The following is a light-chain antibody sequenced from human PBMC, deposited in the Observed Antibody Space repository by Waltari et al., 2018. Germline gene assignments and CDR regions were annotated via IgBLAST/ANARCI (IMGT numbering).Light chain of an antibody. CDR3: QQYYSTPYT. CDR2: WAS. V-gene: IGKV4-1*01. CDR1: QSVLSSSNNKNY. Sequence: DIVMTQSPDSLAVSLGERATINCRSSQSVLSSSNNKNYLAWYQQKPGQPPNVLIYWASTRESGVPDRFSGSGSGTDFTLTISSLQAEDVAVYYCQQYYSTPYTFGQGTKLEIK. J-gene: IGKJ2*01.